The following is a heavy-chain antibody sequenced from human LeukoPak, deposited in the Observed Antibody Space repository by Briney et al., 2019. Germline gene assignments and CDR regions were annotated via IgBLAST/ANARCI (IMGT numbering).Heavy chain of an antibody. CDR3: ALAAAGPGFVDY. CDR2: FDPEDGET. V-gene: IGHV1-24*01. Sequence: ASVKVSCKVSGYTLTELSMHWVRQSPGKGLEWMGGFDPEDGETIYAQKFQGRVTITADESTSTAYMELSSLRSEDTAVYYCALAAAGPGFVDYWGQGTLVTVSS. D-gene: IGHD6-13*01. CDR1: GYTLTELS. J-gene: IGHJ4*02.